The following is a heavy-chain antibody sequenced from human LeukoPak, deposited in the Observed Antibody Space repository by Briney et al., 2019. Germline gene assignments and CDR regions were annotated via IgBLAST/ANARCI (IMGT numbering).Heavy chain of an antibody. CDR3: ARAYDSGSYVFDY. J-gene: IGHJ4*02. Sequence: ASVKVSCKASGGTFSSYAISWVRQAPGQGLEWMGGIIPIFGTANYAQKFQGRVTITTNESTSTAYMELSSLRSEDTAVYYCARAYDSGSYVFDYWGQGTLVTVSS. V-gene: IGHV1-69*05. CDR2: IIPIFGTA. CDR1: GGTFSSYA. D-gene: IGHD1-26*01.